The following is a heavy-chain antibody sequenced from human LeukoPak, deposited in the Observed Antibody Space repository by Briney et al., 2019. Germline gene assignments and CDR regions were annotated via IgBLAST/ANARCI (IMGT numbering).Heavy chain of an antibody. D-gene: IGHD6-13*01. CDR3: LVAAAALGSQH. V-gene: IGHV4-34*01. Sequence: PSETLSLTCAVNGGSFTGLYWNWIRQPPGKGLEWIGEINHRRSTSYNPSLKSRATLSVDTSRNQFSLKLSSMTAADTAVYYCLVAAAALGSQHWGQGTLVTVSS. J-gene: IGHJ1*01. CDR1: GGSFTGLY. CDR2: INHRRST.